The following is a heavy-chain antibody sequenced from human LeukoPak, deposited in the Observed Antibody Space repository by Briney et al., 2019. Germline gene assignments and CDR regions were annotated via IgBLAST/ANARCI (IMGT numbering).Heavy chain of an antibody. CDR1: GGSISSSSYY. Sequence: SETLSLTCTVSGGSISSSSYYWGWIRQPPGKGLEWIGSIYYSGSTYYNPSLKSRVTISADTSKNQFSLKLSSVTAADTAVYYCARPNSLDCSGGSCYHNWFDPWGQGTLVTVSS. J-gene: IGHJ5*02. V-gene: IGHV4-39*01. D-gene: IGHD2-15*01. CDR3: ARPNSLDCSGGSCYHNWFDP. CDR2: IYYSGST.